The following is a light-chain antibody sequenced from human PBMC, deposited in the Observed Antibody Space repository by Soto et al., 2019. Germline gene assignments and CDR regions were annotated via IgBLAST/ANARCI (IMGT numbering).Light chain of an antibody. CDR3: QQYNKWPLT. V-gene: IGKV3-15*01. CDR2: VTS. Sequence: EIVMTQSPATLSVSPGERATLSSRARQSVSSNLAWYQQKPGQAPRLLIYVTSTRATGIPARFSGSGSGTDFTLTISTLQSEDFAVYYCQQYNKWPLTFGGGTKVEI. J-gene: IGKJ4*01. CDR1: QSVSSN.